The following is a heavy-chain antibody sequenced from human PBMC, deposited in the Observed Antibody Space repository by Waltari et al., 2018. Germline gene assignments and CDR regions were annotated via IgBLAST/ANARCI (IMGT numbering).Heavy chain of an antibody. Sequence: GNLVESGVGLVQTGGSLRPSGPASGCPFGAPFLTCVRPAPGTGLEWGSVIYSGMTTYYADSAKDRFIISRDNSKNTLFLQMNSLRAEDTAVYYCARGHCTGGSCHSGDNFDLWGQGTLVTVSS. CDR2: IYSGMTT. D-gene: IGHD2-15*01. CDR3: ARGHCTGGSCHSGDNFDL. J-gene: IGHJ4*02. V-gene: IGHV3-53*03. CDR1: GCPFGAPF.